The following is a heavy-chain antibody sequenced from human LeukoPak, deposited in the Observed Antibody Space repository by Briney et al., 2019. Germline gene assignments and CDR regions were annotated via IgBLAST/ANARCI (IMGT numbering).Heavy chain of an antibody. V-gene: IGHV3-13*01. CDR2: SAAAGEI. Sequence: QPGGSLRLSCAASGFTFSSYDIHWVRQATGKGLEWVSSSAAAGEIWYAGSVKGRFTISRENAKNSLYLQMNSLGAGDTAVYYCARGYYGGYCSSTSCHNDDAFDIWGQGTMVTVSS. CDR1: GFTFSSYD. J-gene: IGHJ3*02. D-gene: IGHD2-2*02. CDR3: ARGYYGGYCSSTSCHNDDAFDI.